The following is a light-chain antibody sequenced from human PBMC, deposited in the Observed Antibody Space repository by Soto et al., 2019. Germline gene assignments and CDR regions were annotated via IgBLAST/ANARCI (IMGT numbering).Light chain of an antibody. CDR1: TSNIGSNT. V-gene: IGLV1-44*01. CDR3: AAWDDTLVAYV. J-gene: IGLJ1*01. Sequence: QAVVTQPPSASGTPGQRITISCSGSTSNIGSNTVNWYQQLPGTGPKLLIYSNNQQPSGVPDRFSGSKSGTSASLAISGLQSEDEADYYCAAWDDTLVAYVFGTGTKVTVL. CDR2: SNN.